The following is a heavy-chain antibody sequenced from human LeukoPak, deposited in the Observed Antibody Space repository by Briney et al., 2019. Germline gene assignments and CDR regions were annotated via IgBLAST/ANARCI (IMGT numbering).Heavy chain of an antibody. CDR3: ARDTLNGPFVTSLDY. CDR1: GFSFSSHP. V-gene: IGHV3-48*03. D-gene: IGHD3-9*01. J-gene: IGHJ4*01. CDR2: ISSGGNTE. Sequence: PGGSLRLSCAASGFSFSSHPMNWVRQAPGKGLEWLSHISSGGNTEYYLDSVRGRFTMSRDNAKNLLFLQMNSLTDGDTAVYYCARDTLNGPFVTSLDYWGHGALVTVSP.